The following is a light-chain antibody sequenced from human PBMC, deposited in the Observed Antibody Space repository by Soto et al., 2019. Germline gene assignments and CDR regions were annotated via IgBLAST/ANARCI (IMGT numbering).Light chain of an antibody. V-gene: IGKV1-33*01. Sequence: SLSAVAASVKERVTIACQASHNIYNSLNWYHQKPGKAPKLLIFDASNLERGVPSRFSGSGSRTHSSLAIQDLSPEAACPLIRSPYHHLQLTFGGGTKVDIK. CDR3: SPYHHLQLT. J-gene: IGKJ4*01. CDR1: HNIYNS. CDR2: DAS.